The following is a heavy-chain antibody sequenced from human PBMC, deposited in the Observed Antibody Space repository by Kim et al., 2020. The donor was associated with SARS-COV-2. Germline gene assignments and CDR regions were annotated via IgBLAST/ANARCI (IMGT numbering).Heavy chain of an antibody. CDR3: AKDKEDYGDYGSVFWYFDL. CDR2: ISGSGGST. Sequence: GGSLRLSCAASGFTFSSYAMSWVRQAPGKGLEWVSAISGSGGSTYYADSVKGRFTISRDNSKNTLYLQMNSLRAEDTAVYYCAKDKEDYGDYGSVFWYFDLWGRGTLVTVSS. D-gene: IGHD4-17*01. CDR1: GFTFSSYA. J-gene: IGHJ2*01. V-gene: IGHV3-23*01.